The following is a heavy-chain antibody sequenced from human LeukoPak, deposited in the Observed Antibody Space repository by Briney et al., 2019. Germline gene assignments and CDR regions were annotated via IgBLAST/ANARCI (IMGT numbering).Heavy chain of an antibody. CDR1: GYTFTSYD. Sequence: ASVKASCKASGYTFTSYDINWVRQATGQGLEWMGWMNPNSGNTGYAQKFQGRVTMTRNTPISTAYMELSSLRSEDTAVYYCASGSTIFGVVPYLAFDYWGQGTLVTVSS. CDR3: ASGSTIFGVVPYLAFDY. D-gene: IGHD3-3*01. V-gene: IGHV1-8*01. CDR2: MNPNSGNT. J-gene: IGHJ4*02.